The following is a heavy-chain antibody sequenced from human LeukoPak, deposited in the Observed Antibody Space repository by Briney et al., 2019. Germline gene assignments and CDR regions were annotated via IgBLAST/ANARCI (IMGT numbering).Heavy chain of an antibody. V-gene: IGHV3-23*01. CDR2: ISGSGGST. D-gene: IGHD6-6*01. CDR3: AKELRQLGQKYNWFDP. CDR1: GFAFSSYA. J-gene: IGHJ5*02. Sequence: GASLRLSCAASGFAFSSYAMSWVRQAPGKGLEWVSAISGSGGSTYYADSVKGRFTISRDNSKNTLSLQMNGLRAEDTALYYCAKELRQLGQKYNWFDPWGQGTLVTVSS.